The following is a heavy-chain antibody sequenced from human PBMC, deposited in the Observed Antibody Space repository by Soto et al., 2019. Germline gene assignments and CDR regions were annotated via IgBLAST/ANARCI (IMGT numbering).Heavy chain of an antibody. J-gene: IGHJ4*02. CDR2: ISGFGGST. V-gene: IGHV3-23*01. Sequence: EVHLLESGGALVQRGGSLRLSCAASGFTFSSYSMSWVRQAPGKGLEWVSGISGFGGSTYYADSVKGRFTISRDNSSAALYPKITSLRPEHTAKYYCAKSRSDDWNDSYSYDYWGQGTLVTVSS. CDR1: GFTFSSYS. D-gene: IGHD1-1*01. CDR3: AKSRSDDWNDSYSYDY.